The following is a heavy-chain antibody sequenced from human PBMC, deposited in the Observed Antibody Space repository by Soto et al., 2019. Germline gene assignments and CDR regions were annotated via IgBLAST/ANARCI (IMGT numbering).Heavy chain of an antibody. CDR1: GDSISDDTFY. V-gene: IGHV4-39*01. D-gene: IGHD3-16*01. J-gene: IGHJ4*02. Sequence: QLQLQESGPGLVKPSEALSLTCTVSGDSISDDTFYWGWIRQPPGKGLEWIGSIYYTGSTYYNPSLKTRVIISVDTSKNQFFLKLSSVTAADTAVYYCARGSYFDYFLGYWGQGTLVTVSS. CDR2: IYYTGST. CDR3: ARGSYFDYFLGY.